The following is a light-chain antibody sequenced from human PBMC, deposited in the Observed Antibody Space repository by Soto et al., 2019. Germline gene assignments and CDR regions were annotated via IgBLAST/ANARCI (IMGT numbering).Light chain of an antibody. Sequence: EIVMTQFPGTLSVSPGERATLSCWASQSVTNKLAWYQQKAGQAPRLLIYDSSTRATGIPDRFSGSGSGTGFTLTISNLQSEDFAVYYCQQYKLWPITFGQGTRLEVK. CDR3: QQYKLWPIT. J-gene: IGKJ5*01. CDR2: DSS. CDR1: QSVTNK. V-gene: IGKV3-15*01.